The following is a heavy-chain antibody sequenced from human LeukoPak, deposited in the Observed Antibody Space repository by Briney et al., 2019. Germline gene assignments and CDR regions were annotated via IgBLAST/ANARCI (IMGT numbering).Heavy chain of an antibody. CDR3: ARASYYFSYGMDV. Sequence: SQTLSLTCAVSGGSISSGGYSWSWIRQPPGKGLEWIGYIYHSGSTYYNPSLKSRVTISVDRSKNQFSLKLSSVTTADTAVYYCARASYYFSYGMDVWGQGTTVPVSS. CDR1: GGSISSGGYS. V-gene: IGHV4-30-2*01. D-gene: IGHD3-16*01. CDR2: IYHSGST. J-gene: IGHJ6*02.